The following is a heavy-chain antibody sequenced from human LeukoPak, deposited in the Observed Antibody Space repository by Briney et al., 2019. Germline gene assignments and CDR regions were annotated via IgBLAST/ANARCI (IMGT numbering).Heavy chain of an antibody. Sequence: GGSLRLSCAVSGFTFSSYNMNWVRQAPGKGLEWVSYISSTSSTIYYADSVKGRFTISRDNAKNSLYLQMNSLRAEDTAVYYCAKNLRLENNYYYYMDVWGKGATVTVSS. V-gene: IGHV3-48*01. D-gene: IGHD2/OR15-2a*01. CDR2: ISSTSSTI. J-gene: IGHJ6*03. CDR1: GFTFSSYN. CDR3: AKNLRLENNYYYYMDV.